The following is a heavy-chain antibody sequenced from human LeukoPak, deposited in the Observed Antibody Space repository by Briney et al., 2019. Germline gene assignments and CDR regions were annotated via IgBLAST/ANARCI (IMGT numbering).Heavy chain of an antibody. Sequence: ASVRVSCKASGYTFTGYYMHWVRQAPGQGLEWMGWINPNSGGTNYAQKFQGRVTMTRDTSISTAYMELSRLRSDDTAVYYCSAYSRAQLHYYYGMDVWGQGTTVTVSS. V-gene: IGHV1-2*02. CDR2: INPNSGGT. CDR1: GYTFTGYY. D-gene: IGHD6-13*01. J-gene: IGHJ6*02. CDR3: SAYSRAQLHYYYGMDV.